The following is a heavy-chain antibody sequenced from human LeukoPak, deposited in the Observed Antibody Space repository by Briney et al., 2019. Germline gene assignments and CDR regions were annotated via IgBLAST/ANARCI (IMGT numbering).Heavy chain of an antibody. J-gene: IGHJ4*02. D-gene: IGHD6-6*01. V-gene: IGHV4-59*08. CDR1: GGSITSYY. CDR2: IYYSGST. Sequence: SETLSLTCTVSGGSITSYYWNWIRQPPGKGLEWIGYIYYSGSTNYNPSLNSRVTISVDTSKNQFSLRLSSVTAADTAVYYCARHAIAARPMPPIDWGQGTLVTVSS. CDR3: ARHAIAARPMPPID.